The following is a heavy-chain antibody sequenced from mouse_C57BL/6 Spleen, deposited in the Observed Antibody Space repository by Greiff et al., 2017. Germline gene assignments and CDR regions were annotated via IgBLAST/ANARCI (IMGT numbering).Heavy chain of an antibody. V-gene: IGHV6-6*01. CDR2: IRNKANNHAT. J-gene: IGHJ1*03. D-gene: IGHD1-1*01. CDR3: TSLITTGGYFDV. Sequence: DVMLVESGGGLVQPGGSMKLSCAASGFTFSDAWMDWVRQSPEKGLEWVAEIRNKANNHATYYAESVKGRFTISRDDSKSSVYLQMNSLRAEDTGIYYCTSLITTGGYFDVWGTGTTVTVSS. CDR1: GFTFSDAW.